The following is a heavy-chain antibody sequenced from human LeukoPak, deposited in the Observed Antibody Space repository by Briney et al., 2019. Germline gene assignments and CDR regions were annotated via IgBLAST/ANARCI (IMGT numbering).Heavy chain of an antibody. Sequence: ASVKVSCKASGYTFTSYGISWVRQAPGQGLEWMGWISAYNGNTNYAQKLQGRVTITRDTSASTAYMELSSLRSDDTAVYYCASGYLSGSTYYFDYWGQGTLVTVSS. CDR3: ASGYLSGSTYYFDY. D-gene: IGHD1-26*01. CDR2: ISAYNGNT. J-gene: IGHJ4*02. CDR1: GYTFTSYG. V-gene: IGHV1-18*01.